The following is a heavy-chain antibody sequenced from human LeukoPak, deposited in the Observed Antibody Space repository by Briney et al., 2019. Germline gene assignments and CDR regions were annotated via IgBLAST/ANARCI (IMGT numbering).Heavy chain of an antibody. Sequence: MASETLSLTCAVYGGSFSGYYWSWIRRPPGKGLEWIGEINHSGSTNYNPSLKSRVTISVDTSKNQFSLKLSSVTAADTAVYYCARSSSWSLYYYYYYMDVWGKGTTVTVSS. CDR1: GGSFSGYY. D-gene: IGHD6-6*01. J-gene: IGHJ6*03. CDR2: INHSGST. V-gene: IGHV4-34*01. CDR3: ARSSSWSLYYYYYYMDV.